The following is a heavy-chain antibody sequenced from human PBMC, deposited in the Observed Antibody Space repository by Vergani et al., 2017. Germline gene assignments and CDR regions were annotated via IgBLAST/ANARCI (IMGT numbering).Heavy chain of an antibody. CDR1: GFTFSGSA. CDR2: IRSKANSYAT. V-gene: IGHV3-73*01. CDR3: TRQPDPYCSSTSCYESDY. Sequence: EVQLVESGGGLVQPGGSLKLSCAASGFTFSGSAMHWVRQASGKGLEWVGRIRSKANSYATAYAASVKGRFTISRDESKNTAYLQMNSLKTEDTAVYYCTRQPDPYCSSTSCYESDYWGQGTLVTVSS. J-gene: IGHJ4*02. D-gene: IGHD2-2*01.